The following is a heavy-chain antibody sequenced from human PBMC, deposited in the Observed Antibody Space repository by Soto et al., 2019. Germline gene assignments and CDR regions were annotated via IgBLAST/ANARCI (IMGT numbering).Heavy chain of an antibody. D-gene: IGHD1-1*01. Sequence: GGSLGLACAASGFTFDVYAMHWVRQAPGKGLEWVSGINWNGGSINYADSVKGRFTISRDNAKNSLHLQMNSLRAEDAALYYCAKDILDSYYYYYMDVWGKGTTVTVSS. J-gene: IGHJ6*03. V-gene: IGHV3-9*01. CDR2: INWNGGSI. CDR3: AKDILDSYYYYYMDV. CDR1: GFTFDVYA.